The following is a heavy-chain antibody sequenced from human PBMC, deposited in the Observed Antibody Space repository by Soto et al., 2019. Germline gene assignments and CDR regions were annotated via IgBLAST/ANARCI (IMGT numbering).Heavy chain of an antibody. V-gene: IGHV3-23*01. D-gene: IGHD3-10*02. J-gene: IGHJ2*01. CDR3: AEDGIRDVRSVSAFLLNRSSDL. Sequence: KGLEWVSAISGRGGSTYYADSVKGRFTISRDNSKNTLYLQMNSLRAEDTSFFFQAEDGIRDVRSVSAFLLNRSSDL. CDR2: ISGRGGST.